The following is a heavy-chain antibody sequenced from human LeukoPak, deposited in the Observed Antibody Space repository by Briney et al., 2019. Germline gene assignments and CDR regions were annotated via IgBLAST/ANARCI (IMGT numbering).Heavy chain of an antibody. V-gene: IGHV1-2*02. CDR1: GYTFTAYS. D-gene: IGHD1-26*01. CDR2: LNPNSGDT. J-gene: IGHJ4*02. Sequence: PSVKVSCKASGYTFTAYSMHWVRQAPGQGLEYMGWLNPNSGDTNYAQKFQGRVTMTRDTSMSTAYMELSSLRSEDTAVYYCARGLQGGFDYWGQGTLVTVSS. CDR3: ARGLQGGFDY.